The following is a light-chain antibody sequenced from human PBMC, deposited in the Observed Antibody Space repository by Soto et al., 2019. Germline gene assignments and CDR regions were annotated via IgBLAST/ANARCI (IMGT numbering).Light chain of an antibody. Sequence: DIQLTQSPSFLSASVGDRVTITCRASQGISSYLAWFQQKPGKAPKVLIYAASTLQSGVPSRFSGSGSGTEFTLTISTLQPEDFATSYCQHLNGYPLTFGGGTKVEIK. CDR3: QHLNGYPLT. V-gene: IGKV1-9*01. J-gene: IGKJ4*01. CDR2: AAS. CDR1: QGISSY.